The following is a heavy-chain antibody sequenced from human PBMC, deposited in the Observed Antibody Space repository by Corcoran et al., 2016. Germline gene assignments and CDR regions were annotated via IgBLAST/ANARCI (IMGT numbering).Heavy chain of an antibody. CDR3: ARAWWSSSSLLYYLDS. J-gene: IGHJ4*01. V-gene: IGHV1-3*01. CDR1: GYTFTKYA. CDR2: IDANNGRT. D-gene: IGHD6-6*01. Sequence: QVSLVQSGAEVKTPGASVKVSCKASGYTFTKYAVHWVRQAPGQGLEWMAWIDANNGRTKYSQKFQDRVTITRDTPENTAYMDFYSPRSEETAVYYCARAWWSSSSLLYYLDSSGHGTLVTVSS.